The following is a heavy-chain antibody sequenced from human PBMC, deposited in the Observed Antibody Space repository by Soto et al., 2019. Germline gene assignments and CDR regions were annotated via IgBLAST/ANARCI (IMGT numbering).Heavy chain of an antibody. D-gene: IGHD1-7*01. CDR3: ASRDPGTSVDY. J-gene: IGHJ4*02. CDR2: IYRTGST. CDR1: GASISYGGFS. V-gene: IGHV4-4*02. Sequence: PSETLSLTCTVSGASISYGGFSWTWVRQPPGQGLEWIGEIYRTGSTNYNPSLKSRVTISLDKSENQFSLKVTSLTAADTAVYYCASRDPGTSVDYWGQGTLVTVSS.